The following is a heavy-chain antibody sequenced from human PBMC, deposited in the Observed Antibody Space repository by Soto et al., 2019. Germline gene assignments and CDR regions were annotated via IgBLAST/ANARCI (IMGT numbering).Heavy chain of an antibody. CDR3: ARVGSETYYYPH. Sequence: QVQLVQSGAEVKKPGASVKVSCKTSGYNFSGYYIHWVRQARGQGLEWMGMINPTTGSTNFALKLQGRLTLTRDTSTSTVYLDLTTLRSEDTAVYYCARVGSETYYYPHWGQGTLVTVSS. CDR1: GYNFSGYY. V-gene: IGHV1-46*01. D-gene: IGHD1-26*01. CDR2: INPTTGST. J-gene: IGHJ4*02.